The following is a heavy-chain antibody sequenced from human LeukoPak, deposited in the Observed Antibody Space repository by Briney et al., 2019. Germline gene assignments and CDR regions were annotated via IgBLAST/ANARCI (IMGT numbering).Heavy chain of an antibody. D-gene: IGHD3-10*01. Sequence: SETLSLTCTVSGGSISSYYWSWIRQPAGKGLEWIGRIYTSGSTNYNPSLKSRLTMSVDTSTNQFSLKLSSVTAADTAVYYCARRYAYYYGSGSPIPRYYYYYYMDVWGKGTTVTISS. V-gene: IGHV4-4*07. CDR1: GGSISSYY. CDR2: IYTSGST. CDR3: ARRYAYYYGSGSPIPRYYYYYYMDV. J-gene: IGHJ6*03.